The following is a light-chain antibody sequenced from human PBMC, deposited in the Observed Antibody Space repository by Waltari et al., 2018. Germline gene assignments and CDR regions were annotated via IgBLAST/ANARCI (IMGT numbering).Light chain of an antibody. V-gene: IGKV1-39*01. Sequence: DIQMTQSPSSLSVSVGDRVTITCRASQRISSYLNWYQQIPGQAPKLLIYGASSLQSGVPSRFSGSGSGTHFALTISSLQSADFATYYCQQTYSTPHTFGQGTTLEI. J-gene: IGKJ2*01. CDR1: QRISSY. CDR2: GAS. CDR3: QQTYSTPHT.